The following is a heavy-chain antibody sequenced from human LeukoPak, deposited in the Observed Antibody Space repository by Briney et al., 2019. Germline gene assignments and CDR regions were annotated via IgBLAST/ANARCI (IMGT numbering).Heavy chain of an antibody. Sequence: GASVKVSCKASGYTFTSYAMHWVRQAPGQRLEWMGWINAGNGNTKYSQKFQGRVTITRDTSASTAYMELSSLRSEDTAVYYCARAGITMVRGAHAFDYWGQGTLVTVPS. V-gene: IGHV1-3*01. D-gene: IGHD3-10*01. CDR3: ARAGITMVRGAHAFDY. CDR1: GYTFTSYA. CDR2: INAGNGNT. J-gene: IGHJ4*02.